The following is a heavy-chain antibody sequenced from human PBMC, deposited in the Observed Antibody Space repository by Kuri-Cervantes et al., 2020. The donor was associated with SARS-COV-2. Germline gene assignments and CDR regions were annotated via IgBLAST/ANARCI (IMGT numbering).Heavy chain of an antibody. V-gene: IGHV3-30*18. CDR1: GFTFSSYG. CDR3: AKALGNYYYYGMDV. J-gene: IGHJ6*02. CDR2: ISYDGSNK. Sequence: GGSLRLSCAASGFTFSSYGMHWVRQAPGKGLEWVAVISYDGSNKYYADSVKGRFTISRDNSKNTPYLQMNSLRAEDTAVYYCAKALGNYYYYGMDVWGQGTTVTVSS. D-gene: IGHD7-27*01.